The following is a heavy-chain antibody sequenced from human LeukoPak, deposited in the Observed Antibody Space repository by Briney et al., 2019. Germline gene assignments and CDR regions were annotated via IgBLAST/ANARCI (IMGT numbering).Heavy chain of an antibody. D-gene: IGHD6-13*01. CDR1: GGSFSGYY. V-gene: IGHV4-34*01. Sequence: SETLSLTCAVYGGSFSGYYWSWIRQPPGKGLEWIGEINHSGSTNYNPSLKSRVTISVDTSKTQFSLKLSSVTAADTAVYYCARGRIAAAAQGGYYFDYWGQGTLVTVSS. CDR2: INHSGST. CDR3: ARGRIAAAAQGGYYFDY. J-gene: IGHJ4*02.